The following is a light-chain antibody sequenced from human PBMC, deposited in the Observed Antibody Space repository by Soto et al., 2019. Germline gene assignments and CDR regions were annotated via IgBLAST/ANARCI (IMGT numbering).Light chain of an antibody. V-gene: IGKV2-28*01. Sequence: EIVMTQSPPSLTVTPGEPASISCRSSQRLLHRNGNNFLDWYLQKPGQSPQLLIYLGSNRASGVPDRVSGSGAGTDFTLKISRVEAEDVGVYYCMQALQTPYTFGQGTKLEIK. CDR1: QRLLHRNGNNF. J-gene: IGKJ2*01. CDR2: LGS. CDR3: MQALQTPYT.